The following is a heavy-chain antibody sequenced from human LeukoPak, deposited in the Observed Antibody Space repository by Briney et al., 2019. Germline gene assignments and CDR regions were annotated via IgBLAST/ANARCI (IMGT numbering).Heavy chain of an antibody. D-gene: IGHD3-10*01. J-gene: IGHJ4*02. CDR1: GFTFGDYA. CDR3: TRHYGSGSYVGLDVTDY. CDR2: IRSKAYGGTT. Sequence: SLRLSCTASGFTFGDYAMSWFRQAPGKGLEWVGFIRSKAYGGTTEYAASVKGRFTISRDDSKSIAYLQMNSLKTEDTAVYYCTRHYGSGSYVGLDVTDYWGQGTLVTASS. V-gene: IGHV3-49*03.